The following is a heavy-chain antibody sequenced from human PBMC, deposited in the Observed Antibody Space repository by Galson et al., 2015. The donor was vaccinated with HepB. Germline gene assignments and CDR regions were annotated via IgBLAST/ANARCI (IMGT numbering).Heavy chain of an antibody. CDR2: IVVGSGNT. D-gene: IGHD3-10*01. V-gene: IGHV1-58*01. Sequence: SVKVSCKASGFTFTSSAVQWVRQARGQRLEWIGWIVVGSGNTNYAQKFQERVTITRDMSTSTAYMELSSLRSEDTAVYYCAADYYGSESYSGYWGQGTLVTVSS. CDR1: GFTFTSSA. CDR3: AADYYGSESYSGY. J-gene: IGHJ4*02.